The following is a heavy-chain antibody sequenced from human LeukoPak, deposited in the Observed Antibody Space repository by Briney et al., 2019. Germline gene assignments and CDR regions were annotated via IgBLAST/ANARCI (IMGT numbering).Heavy chain of an antibody. CDR3: ARVPHYYYYYMDV. Sequence: SETLPLTCAVYGGSFSGYYWSWIRQPPGKGLEWIGEINHSGSTNYNPSLKSRVTISVDTSKNQFSLRLSPVTAADPAVYYCARVPHYYYYYMDVWGKGTTGTVSS. CDR1: GGSFSGYY. CDR2: INHSGST. V-gene: IGHV4-34*01. J-gene: IGHJ6*03.